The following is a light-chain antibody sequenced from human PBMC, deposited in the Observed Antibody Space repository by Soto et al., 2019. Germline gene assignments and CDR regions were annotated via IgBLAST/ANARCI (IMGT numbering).Light chain of an antibody. J-gene: IGKJ1*01. CDR1: QSVDSR. CDR3: QHYDSFWS. CDR2: DAS. V-gene: IGKV1-5*01. Sequence: DIQMTQSPYTLSASIGDRVTITCRASQSVDSRLAWYQQTPGKAPKLLVYDASTLETGVPSRFSGSGSGAEFTLTITGLQPEDIATYSCQHYDSFWSFGQGTKVDIK.